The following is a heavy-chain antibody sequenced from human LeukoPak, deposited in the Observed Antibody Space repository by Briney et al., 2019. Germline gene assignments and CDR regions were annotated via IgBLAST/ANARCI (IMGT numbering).Heavy chain of an antibody. CDR1: GGSISSYY. V-gene: IGHV4-4*07. D-gene: IGHD1-26*01. J-gene: IGHJ5*02. CDR2: IYTSGST. CDR3: ARKGARGVRDNWFDP. Sequence: MPSETLSLTCTVSGGSISSYYWSWIRQPAGKGLEWIGRIYTSGSTTYNPSLKSRVTISVDTSKNQFSLKLSSVTAADTAVYYCARKGARGVRDNWFDPWGQGTLVTVSS.